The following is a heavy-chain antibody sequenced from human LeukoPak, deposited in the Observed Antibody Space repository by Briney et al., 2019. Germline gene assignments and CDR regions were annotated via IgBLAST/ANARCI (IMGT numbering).Heavy chain of an antibody. CDR2: IKSNADGGTT. CDR3: TTQIGDY. V-gene: IGHV3-15*01. Sequence: GGSLRLSCAASGFTFSNAWMTWVRQAPGKGLEWVGRIKSNADGGTTDYAAPVNARFIISRDDSRNTLYLHMDSLKTEDTAVYYCTTQIGDYWGQGTLVTVSS. D-gene: IGHD3-10*01. CDR1: GFTFSNAW. J-gene: IGHJ4*02.